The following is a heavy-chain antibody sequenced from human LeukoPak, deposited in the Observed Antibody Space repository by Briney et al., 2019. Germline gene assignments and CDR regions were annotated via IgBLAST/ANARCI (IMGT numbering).Heavy chain of an antibody. CDR2: VYSGGST. J-gene: IGHJ5*02. Sequence: GSLRLSCAASGFTVSSNYMSWVRQAPGKGLEWVSVVYSGGSTYYADSVKGRFTISRDNSKNTLYLQMNSLRAEDTAVYYCARDRGDLNWFDPWGQGTLVTVSS. D-gene: IGHD3-10*01. CDR1: GFTVSSNY. V-gene: IGHV3-66*01. CDR3: ARDRGDLNWFDP.